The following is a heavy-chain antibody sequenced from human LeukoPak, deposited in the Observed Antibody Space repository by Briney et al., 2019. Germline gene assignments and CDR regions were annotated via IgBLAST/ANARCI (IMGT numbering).Heavy chain of an antibody. Sequence: ASVKVSCKASGGTFRTHAITWVRQAPGQGLEWMGRIIPILGIANYAQKFQGRVTITADKSTSTAYMEVRSLRSEDTAVYYCASVFETSTNWEVFDIWGQGTMVSVSS. J-gene: IGHJ3*02. CDR1: GGTFRTHA. D-gene: IGHD5/OR15-5a*01. CDR3: ASVFETSTNWEVFDI. CDR2: IIPILGIA. V-gene: IGHV1-69*04.